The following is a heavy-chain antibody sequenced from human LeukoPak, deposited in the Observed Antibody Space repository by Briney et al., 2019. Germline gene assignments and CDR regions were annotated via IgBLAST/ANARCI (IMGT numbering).Heavy chain of an antibody. CDR3: AKDIGVAGTTWGYYYYGMDV. CDR1: GFTFDAFA. V-gene: IGHV3-9*01. CDR2: ISVNGGSI. D-gene: IGHD6-19*01. J-gene: IGHJ6*02. Sequence: PGTSLRPSCAASGFTFDAFAMHWVRQVPGKGLEWVSGISVNGGSIDCAYSVRCRFTIYRDNAKNSLYLQMNSLRTEDTALYYCAKDIGVAGTTWGYYYYGMDVWGQGTTVTVSS.